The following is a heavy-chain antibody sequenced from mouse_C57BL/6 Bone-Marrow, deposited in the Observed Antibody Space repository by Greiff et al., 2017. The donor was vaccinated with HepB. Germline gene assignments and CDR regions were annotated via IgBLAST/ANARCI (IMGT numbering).Heavy chain of an antibody. CDR2: IDPSDSYT. D-gene: IGHD1-1*01. Sequence: QVQLQQPGAELVKPGASVKLSCKASGYTFTSYWMQWVKQRPGQGLEWIGEIDPSDSYTNYNQKFKGQATLTVDTSSSSASMQLSSLTSEDSAVYYCAGLYYYGSSYFDYWGQGTTLTVSS. J-gene: IGHJ2*01. CDR3: AGLYYYGSSYFDY. V-gene: IGHV1-50*01. CDR1: GYTFTSYW.